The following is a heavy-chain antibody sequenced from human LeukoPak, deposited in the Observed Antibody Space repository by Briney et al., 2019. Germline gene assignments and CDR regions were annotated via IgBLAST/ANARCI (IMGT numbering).Heavy chain of an antibody. D-gene: IGHD5-18*01. CDR3: ASGQLWPYFDY. V-gene: IGHV3-48*03. J-gene: IGHJ4*02. CDR1: GFTFSSYE. Sequence: GGSLRLSCAASGFTFSSYEMNWVRQAPGKGLEWVSYISSSGSTMYYADSVKGRFTISRDNAKNSLYLQMNSLRAEDTAVYYCASGQLWPYFDYWGQGTLVTVSS. CDR2: ISSSGSTM.